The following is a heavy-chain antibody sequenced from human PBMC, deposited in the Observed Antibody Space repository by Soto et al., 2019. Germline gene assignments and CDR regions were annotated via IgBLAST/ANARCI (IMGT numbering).Heavy chain of an antibody. Sequence: PSETLSLTCAVSGGSISSGGYSWSWIRQPPGKGLEWIGYIYHSGSTYYNPSLKSRVTISVDRSKNQFSLKLSSVTAADTAVYYCARGPPDDEPSEFDYWGQGTLVTVSS. CDR1: GGSISSGGYS. CDR2: IYHSGST. V-gene: IGHV4-30-2*01. J-gene: IGHJ4*02. D-gene: IGHD3-16*01. CDR3: ARGPPDDEPSEFDY.